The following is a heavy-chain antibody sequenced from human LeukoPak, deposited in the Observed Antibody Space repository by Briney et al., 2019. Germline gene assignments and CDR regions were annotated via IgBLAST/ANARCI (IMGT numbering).Heavy chain of an antibody. CDR1: GFTFSTYA. Sequence: GGSLRLSCAASGFTFSTYAMHWVRQAPGKGLEWVAVISYDGSSKYYADSVKGRFTISRDNAKNSLYLQMNSLRVEDTAVYYCAREVSGVVVTATPWGQGTLVTVSS. D-gene: IGHD2-21*02. J-gene: IGHJ5*02. CDR2: ISYDGSSK. V-gene: IGHV3-30*04. CDR3: AREVSGVVVTATP.